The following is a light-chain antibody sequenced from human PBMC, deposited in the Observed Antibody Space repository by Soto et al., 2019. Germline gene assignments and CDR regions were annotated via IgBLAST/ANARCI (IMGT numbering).Light chain of an antibody. CDR1: QSVSSF. CDR2: DAS. V-gene: IGKV1-5*01. CDR3: QQYNSYSPRK. J-gene: IGKJ1*01. Sequence: DIQMTHSPSTLSASVLYIVTITFRSSQSVSSFLAWYQQKPGKAPKVLIYDASTLENGVPSRFSGSGSGTEYTLTISSLQPDDFATYYCQQYNSYSPRKFGQGTKVDNK.